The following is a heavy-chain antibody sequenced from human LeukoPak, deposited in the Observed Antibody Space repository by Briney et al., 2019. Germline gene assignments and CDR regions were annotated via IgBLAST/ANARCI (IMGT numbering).Heavy chain of an antibody. D-gene: IGHD6-13*01. CDR3: ARNWGSWSKYYFDY. V-gene: IGHV3-21*01. J-gene: IGHJ4*02. CDR1: GFTFSSYS. Sequence: PGGSLRLSCATSGFTFSSYSMNWVRQAPGKGLEWVSSISSSSSYIYYADSVKGRFTISRDNAKNSLYLQMNSLRAEDTAVYYCARNWGSWSKYYFDYWGQGTLVTVSS. CDR2: ISSSSSYI.